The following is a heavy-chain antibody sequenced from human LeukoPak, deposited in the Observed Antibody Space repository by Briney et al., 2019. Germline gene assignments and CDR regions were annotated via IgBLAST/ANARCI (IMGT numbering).Heavy chain of an antibody. CDR1: GGSFSGYY. D-gene: IGHD2-2*01. CDR3: ARGPVVPAAMSLFDI. Sequence: SETLSLTCAVYGGSFSGYYWSWIRQPPGKGLEWIGEINHSGSTNYNPSHKSRVTISVDTSKNQFSLKLSSVTAADTAVYYCARGPVVPAAMSLFDIWGQGTMVTVSS. J-gene: IGHJ3*02. CDR2: INHSGST. V-gene: IGHV4-34*01.